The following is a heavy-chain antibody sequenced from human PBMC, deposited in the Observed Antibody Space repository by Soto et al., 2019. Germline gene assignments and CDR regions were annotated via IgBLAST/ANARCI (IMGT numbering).Heavy chain of an antibody. CDR2: INPSGGST. CDR3: ARDRGFCSAGTCYMFDY. V-gene: IGHV1-46*01. J-gene: IGHJ4*02. Sequence: ASVKVSCKASGYTFTSYDMHWVRQAPGQGLEWMGLINPSGGSTSSAQRLQGRVSMTSDTSTSTVYMELSSLSSEDTAVYYCARDRGFCSAGTCYMFDYWGQGTLVTVSS. D-gene: IGHD2-15*01. CDR1: GYTFTSYD.